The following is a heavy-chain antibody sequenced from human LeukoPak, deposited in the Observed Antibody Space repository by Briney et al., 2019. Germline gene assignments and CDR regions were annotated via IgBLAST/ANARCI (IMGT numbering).Heavy chain of an antibody. V-gene: IGHV3-23*01. CDR2: IGGGGENT. CDR3: AKVLTGSQDY. Sequence: GGSLRLSCAASGFTFNSYALSWVRQAPGKGVEWVSTIGGGGENTYYADSVKGRFTISRDSSKNTVYLHMQSLRAEDTAVYFCAKVLTGSQDYWGQGTLVTVTS. CDR1: GFTFNSYA. J-gene: IGHJ4*02. D-gene: IGHD1-14*01.